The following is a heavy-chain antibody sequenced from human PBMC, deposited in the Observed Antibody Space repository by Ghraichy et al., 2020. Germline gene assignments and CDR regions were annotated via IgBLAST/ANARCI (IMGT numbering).Heavy chain of an antibody. Sequence: ASVKVSCKASGYTFTGYYMHWVRQAPGQGLEWMGWINPNSGGTNYAQKFQGRVTMTRDTSISTAYMELSRLRSDDTAVYYCARVETYYYDSSGYRTFDYWGQGTLVTVSS. J-gene: IGHJ4*02. CDR2: INPNSGGT. D-gene: IGHD3-22*01. CDR3: ARVETYYYDSSGYRTFDY. V-gene: IGHV1-2*02. CDR1: GYTFTGYY.